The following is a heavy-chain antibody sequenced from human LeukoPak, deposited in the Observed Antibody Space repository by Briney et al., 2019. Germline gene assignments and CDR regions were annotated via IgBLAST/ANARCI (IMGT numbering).Heavy chain of an antibody. Sequence: PGGSLRLSCGASGFTVSTNYMSWVRQAPGKGLEWMAHINQDGSEKYYVDSVKGRFTISRDNAKNSLYLQMNSLRAEDTAVYYCATVDSSGWQYYFDYWGQGTLVTVSS. V-gene: IGHV3-7*02. CDR3: ATVDSSGWQYYFDY. J-gene: IGHJ4*02. CDR1: GFTVSTNY. D-gene: IGHD6-19*01. CDR2: INQDGSEK.